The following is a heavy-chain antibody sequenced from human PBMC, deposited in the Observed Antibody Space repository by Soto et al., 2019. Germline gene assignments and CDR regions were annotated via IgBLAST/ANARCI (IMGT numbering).Heavy chain of an antibody. J-gene: IGHJ4*02. V-gene: IGHV3-30*18. D-gene: IGHD3-10*01. CDR1: GLRFTGYG. CDR2: ITFDGSHQ. Sequence: QVQLVESGGGVVQPGGSLRHSCAASGLRFTGYGMFWVRQAPGKGLEWVARITFDGSHQYYGDSVKGRATISRDISKNILYLEMNSLRRDDTAVYYCGKDAGADSWGQGTLVIVSS. CDR3: GKDAGADS.